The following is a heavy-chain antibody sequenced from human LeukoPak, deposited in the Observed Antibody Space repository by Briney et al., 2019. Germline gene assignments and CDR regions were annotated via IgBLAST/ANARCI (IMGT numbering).Heavy chain of an antibody. Sequence: PSETLSLTCAVSGGSISSGGYSWSWTRQPPGKGLEWIGYIYHRGSTYYNPSLKSRVTISVDRSKNQFSLKLSSVTAADTAVYYCARVSPTGYDFWSGYPGRFDPWGQGTLVTVSS. CDR1: GGSISSGGYS. D-gene: IGHD3-3*01. V-gene: IGHV4-30-2*01. CDR2: IYHRGST. CDR3: ARVSPTGYDFWSGYPGRFDP. J-gene: IGHJ5*02.